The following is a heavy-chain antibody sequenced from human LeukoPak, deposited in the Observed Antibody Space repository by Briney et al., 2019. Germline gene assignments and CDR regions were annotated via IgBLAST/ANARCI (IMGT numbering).Heavy chain of an antibody. D-gene: IGHD2-2*02. Sequence: GGSLRLSCAASGFTFSSYSMNWVRQAPGKGLEWVSSISSSSSYIYYADSVKGRFTISRDNSKNTLYLQMNSLRAEDTAVYYCAKDLWNSGLGYCSTSSCYTGVDYWGQGTLVTVSS. CDR1: GFTFSSYS. CDR3: AKDLWNSGLGYCSTSSCYTGVDY. J-gene: IGHJ4*02. V-gene: IGHV3-21*01. CDR2: ISSSSSYI.